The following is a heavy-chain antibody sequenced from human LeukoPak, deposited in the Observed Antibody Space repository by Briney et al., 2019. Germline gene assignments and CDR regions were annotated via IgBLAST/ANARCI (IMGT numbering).Heavy chain of an antibody. CDR3: AFGQYSGRWFDAGFDY. J-gene: IGHJ4*02. Sequence: PGGSLRLSCAASGFTFSSYAMHWVRQAPGKGLEWVAVISYDGSNKYYADSVKGRFTISRDNSKNTLYLQMNSLRAEDTAVYYCAFGQYSGRWFDAGFDYWGQGTPVTVSS. D-gene: IGHD6-19*01. V-gene: IGHV3-30*04. CDR1: GFTFSSYA. CDR2: ISYDGSNK.